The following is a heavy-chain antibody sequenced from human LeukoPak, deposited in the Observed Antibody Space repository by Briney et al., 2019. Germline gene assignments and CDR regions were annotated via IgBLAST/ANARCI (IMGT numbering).Heavy chain of an antibody. CDR3: ARQPHYYDTSAYYPSHFDY. CDR2: ISYSGDT. CDR1: GGPITSNSHY. J-gene: IGHJ4*02. V-gene: IGHV4-39*01. D-gene: IGHD3-22*01. Sequence: SETLSLTCTVSGGPITSNSHYLGWIRQPPGKGLEWIGSISYSGDTHYNPSLKSRVTLSVDTSKSQFSLNLSSLTAADTAVFYCARQPHYYDTSAYYPSHFDYWGLGTLVTVAS.